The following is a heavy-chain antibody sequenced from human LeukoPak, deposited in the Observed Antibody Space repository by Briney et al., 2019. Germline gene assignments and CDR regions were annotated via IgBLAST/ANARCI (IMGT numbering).Heavy chain of an antibody. Sequence: PGRSLRLSCAASGFNFSQSFVHWVRQAPGKGLEWLAVISFDETHQNYAESVKGRFTISRDNSKKTLDLQMNSLRGDDTAVYYCARRKFSFLATWGQGTLVTVSS. D-gene: IGHD2-21*01. CDR3: ARRKFSFLAT. V-gene: IGHV3-30*03. CDR2: ISFDETHQ. J-gene: IGHJ5*02. CDR1: GFNFSQSF.